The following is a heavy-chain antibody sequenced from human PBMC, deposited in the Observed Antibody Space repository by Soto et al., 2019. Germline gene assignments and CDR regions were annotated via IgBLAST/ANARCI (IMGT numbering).Heavy chain of an antibody. Sequence: QVQLQESGPGLVKPSQTLSLTCTVSGGSISSGDYYWSWIRQPPGKGLEWIGYIYYSGSTYYNPSLRIRVTISVDTSKHQFSLKLSSVTGADTAVYYCASLCYYDSSGYGMDVWGQGTTVTVSS. J-gene: IGHJ6*02. CDR1: GGSISSGDYY. CDR3: ASLCYYDSSGYGMDV. CDR2: IYYSGST. V-gene: IGHV4-30-4*01. D-gene: IGHD3-22*01.